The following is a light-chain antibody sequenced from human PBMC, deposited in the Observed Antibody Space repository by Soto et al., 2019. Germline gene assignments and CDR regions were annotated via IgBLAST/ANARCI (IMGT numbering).Light chain of an antibody. J-gene: IGKJ2*01. CDR2: WAS. V-gene: IGKV4-1*01. CDR1: QSVLYSSNNKNY. CDR3: QQYYETPYT. Sequence: DIVMTQSPASLALSLGERATINCKSSQSVLYSSNNKNYLAWYQQKPGQPPRLLFYWASNRESGVPDRFSGGVSGTEFTLTISSLQDEDVAVYYCQQYYETPYTFGQGTKLEIK.